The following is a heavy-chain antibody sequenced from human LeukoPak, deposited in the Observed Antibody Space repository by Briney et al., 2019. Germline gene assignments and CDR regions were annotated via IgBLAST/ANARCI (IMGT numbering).Heavy chain of an antibody. J-gene: IGHJ6*04. D-gene: IGHD3-10*02. V-gene: IGHV3-21*01. CDR3: AELGITMIGGV. Sequence: PGGSLRLSCAASGFTFSSYSMNWVRQAPGKGLEWVSSISSSSSYIYYADSVKGRFTISRDNAQNSLYLQMNSLRAEDTAVYYCAELGITMIGGVWGKGTTVTISS. CDR2: ISSSSSYI. CDR1: GFTFSSYS.